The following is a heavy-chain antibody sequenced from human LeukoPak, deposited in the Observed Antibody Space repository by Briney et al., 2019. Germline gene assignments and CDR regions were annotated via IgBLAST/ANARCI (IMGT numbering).Heavy chain of an antibody. CDR2: IKQDGSEK. Sequence: GGSLRLSCAASGFTFSSYAIHWVRQAPGKGLEWVANIKQDGSEKYYVDSMKGRFTISRDNAKNSLYLQVNSLRAEDTAVYYCARDLWPYSDYWGQGTLVTVSS. V-gene: IGHV3-7*01. CDR1: GFTFSSYA. D-gene: IGHD3-10*01. J-gene: IGHJ4*02. CDR3: ARDLWPYSDY.